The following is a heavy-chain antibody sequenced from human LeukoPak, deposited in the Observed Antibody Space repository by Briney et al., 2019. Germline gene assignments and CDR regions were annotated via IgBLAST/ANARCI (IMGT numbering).Heavy chain of an antibody. CDR1: GGSFSGYY. CDR2: INHSGST. V-gene: IGHV4-34*01. CDR3: ARSHEGFKILHSPHDAFDI. D-gene: IGHD2-15*01. J-gene: IGHJ3*02. Sequence: PSETLSLTCAVYGGSFSGYYWSWIRQPPGKGQEWIGEINHSGSTNYNPSLKSRVTISVDKSKNQFSLKLSSVTAADTAVYYCARSHEGFKILHSPHDAFDIWGQGTMVTVSS.